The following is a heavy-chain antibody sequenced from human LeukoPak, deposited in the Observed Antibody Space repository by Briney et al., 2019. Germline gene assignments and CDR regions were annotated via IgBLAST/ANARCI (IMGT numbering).Heavy chain of an antibody. V-gene: IGHV1-46*01. Sequence: AASVKVSCKASGYTFTSYYMHWVRQAPGQGLEWMGIINPSGGSTIYAQKFQGRVTMTRDMSTSTVYMELSSLRSEDTAVYYCATDVLRYFDWLNAFDIWGQGTMVTVSS. CDR3: ATDVLRYFDWLNAFDI. CDR2: INPSGGST. D-gene: IGHD3-9*01. CDR1: GYTFTSYY. J-gene: IGHJ3*02.